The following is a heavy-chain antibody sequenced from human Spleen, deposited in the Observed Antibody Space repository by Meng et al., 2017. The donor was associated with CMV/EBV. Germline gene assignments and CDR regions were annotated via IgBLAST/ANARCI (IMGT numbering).Heavy chain of an antibody. CDR1: GVACSSYD. Sequence: APGVACSSYDTSGVRQAPGDGLEGVSDVGGSGGSKYYAESVKGRFTISRDNSKNTLYLQMNSLKAEDTAVYYCAKEVDGYNSEFDFWGQGTLVTVSS. D-gene: IGHD5-24*01. CDR2: VGGSGGSK. CDR3: AKEVDGYNSEFDF. V-gene: IGHV3-23*01. J-gene: IGHJ4*02.